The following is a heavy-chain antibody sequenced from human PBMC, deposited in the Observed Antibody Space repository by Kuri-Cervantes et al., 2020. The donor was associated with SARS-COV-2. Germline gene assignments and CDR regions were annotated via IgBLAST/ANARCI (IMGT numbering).Heavy chain of an antibody. CDR1: GATISSSSYY. CDR3: ARHDLTPETTRERGLDY. V-gene: IGHV4-39*01. J-gene: IGHJ4*02. Sequence: SETLSLTCTVSGATISSSSYYWGWIRQPPGRGLEWIGGIYYSGSTYYNPSLKSRVTIFVDTSKNQFSVKLRSVTAADTAVYYCARHDLTPETTRERGLDYWGQGTLVTVSS. CDR2: IYYSGST. D-gene: IGHD4-17*01.